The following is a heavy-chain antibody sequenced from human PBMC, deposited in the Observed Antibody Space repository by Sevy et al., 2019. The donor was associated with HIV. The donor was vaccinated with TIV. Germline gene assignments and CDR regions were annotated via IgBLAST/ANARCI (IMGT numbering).Heavy chain of an antibody. CDR3: ARGEGGYGYGLNY. Sequence: GGYLRLSCSASGFTVSINYMTWVRQAPGKGLEWVSVIYSEGTTHHGDSVKGRFTISRDNPENTLYLQMNSLRVEDTAVYYCARGEGGYGYGLNYWGQGTLVTVSS. CDR2: IYSEGTT. CDR1: GFTVSINY. J-gene: IGHJ4*02. V-gene: IGHV3-66*01. D-gene: IGHD5-18*01.